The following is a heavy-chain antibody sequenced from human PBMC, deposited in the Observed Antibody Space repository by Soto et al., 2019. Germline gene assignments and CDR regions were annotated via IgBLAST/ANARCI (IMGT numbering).Heavy chain of an antibody. CDR3: AIKDDYGDFDLF. Sequence: EVQLVESGGGLVQPGGSLRLSCSASGFTFSTYAMHWVRQAPGKGLEYVSAINSNGGSTYYADSVKGRFTISRDNSKNTLYLQMRSLRVEDTAVYYCAIKDDYGDFDLFWGQGTLVTVSS. J-gene: IGHJ4*02. D-gene: IGHD4-17*01. CDR1: GFTFSTYA. CDR2: INSNGGST. V-gene: IGHV3-64D*06.